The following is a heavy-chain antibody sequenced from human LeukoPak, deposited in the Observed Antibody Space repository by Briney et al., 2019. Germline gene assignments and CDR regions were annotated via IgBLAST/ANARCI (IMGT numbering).Heavy chain of an antibody. D-gene: IGHD2-2*02. CDR2: IYPGDSDT. J-gene: IGHJ3*02. V-gene: IGHV5-51*01. Sequence: LGESLKISCKGSGYSFTSYWIGWVRQMPGKGLGWMGIIYPGDSDTRYSPSFQGQVTISADKSISTAYLQWSSLKASDTAMYYFARPNCSSTSCYRPDAFDIWGQGTMVTVSS. CDR3: ARPNCSSTSCYRPDAFDI. CDR1: GYSFTSYW.